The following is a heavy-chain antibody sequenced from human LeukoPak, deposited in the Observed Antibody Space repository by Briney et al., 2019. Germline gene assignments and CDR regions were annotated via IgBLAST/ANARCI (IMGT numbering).Heavy chain of an antibody. CDR3: ARGSYGDYGDAFDI. D-gene: IGHD4-17*01. CDR2: IYYSGST. J-gene: IGHJ3*02. CDR1: GGSISSGDYY. V-gene: IGHV4-30-4*08. Sequence: SQTLSLTCTVSGGSISSGDYYWSWVRQPPGTGLEWIGYIYYSGSTYYNPSLKSRVTISVDTSKNQFSLKLSSVTAADTAVYYCARGSYGDYGDAFDIWGQGTMVTVSS.